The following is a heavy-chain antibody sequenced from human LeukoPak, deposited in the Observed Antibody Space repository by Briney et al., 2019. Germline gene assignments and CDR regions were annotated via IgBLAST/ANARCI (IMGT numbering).Heavy chain of an antibody. D-gene: IGHD4-23*01. Sequence: GGSLRLSCAASGFIFSSYEMNWVRQAPGKGLEWVSYISTRGGTIYYADSVKGRFTISRDNAKKSLYLQMNSLRAEDTAVYYCARDSYYGGTQDYWGQGTLVTVSS. CDR3: ARDSYYGGTQDY. J-gene: IGHJ4*02. CDR2: ISTRGGTI. CDR1: GFIFSSYE. V-gene: IGHV3-48*03.